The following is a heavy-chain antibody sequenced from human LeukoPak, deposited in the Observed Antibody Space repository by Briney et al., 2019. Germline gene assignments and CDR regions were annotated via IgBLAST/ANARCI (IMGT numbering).Heavy chain of an antibody. CDR1: GGTFSSYA. D-gene: IGHD4-11*01. J-gene: IGHJ4*02. CDR3: ARGLSIRNTVTTSFH. V-gene: IGHV1-69*13. Sequence: GASVKVSCKASGGTFSSYAISWVRQAPGQGLEWMGGIIPIFGTANYAQKFQGRVTITADESTSTAYMELSSLRSEDTPVYYCARGLSIRNTVTTSFHWGQGTLVTVSS. CDR2: IIPIFGTA.